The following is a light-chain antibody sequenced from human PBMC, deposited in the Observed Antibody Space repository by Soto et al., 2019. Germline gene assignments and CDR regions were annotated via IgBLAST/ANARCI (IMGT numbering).Light chain of an antibody. V-gene: IGKV3-15*01. CDR1: QSISDT. CDR2: GAS. Sequence: ETVMTQSPATLSVSPGGRATLSCRASQSISDTLAWYQQKPGQAPRLLIHGASTRATGIPARFSGSGSETEFTLTISSLQSEDLAVYYCQQYANWPKTFGQGTKVDIK. J-gene: IGKJ1*01. CDR3: QQYANWPKT.